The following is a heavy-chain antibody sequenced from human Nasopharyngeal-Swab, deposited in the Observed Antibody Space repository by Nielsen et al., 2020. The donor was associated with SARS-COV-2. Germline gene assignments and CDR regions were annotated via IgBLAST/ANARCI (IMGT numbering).Heavy chain of an antibody. V-gene: IGHV3-33*01. J-gene: IGHJ4*02. Sequence: WIRQPPGKGLEWVGLIWYDGSNKYYADSVKGRFTISRGSSKNTLYLQMNSLRAEDTAVYYCARDLGENSSIDYWGQGTLVTVSS. CDR2: IWYDGSNK. CDR3: ARDLGENSSIDY. D-gene: IGHD3-16*01.